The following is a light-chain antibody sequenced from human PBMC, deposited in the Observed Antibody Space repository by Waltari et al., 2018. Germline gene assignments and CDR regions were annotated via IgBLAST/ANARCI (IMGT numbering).Light chain of an antibody. J-gene: IGKJ3*01. V-gene: IGKV2-28*01. CDR2: LGS. CDR3: MQALQTPLFT. CDR1: QSLLHSNGYTY. Sequence: DIVMTQPPLSLLVSPGEPASISCRTTQSLLHSNGYTYLDWYLQKPGQAPQLLIYLGSNRASGVPDRFSGSGSGTDFTLKISRVEAEDVGVYYCMQALQTPLFTFGPGTKVDIK.